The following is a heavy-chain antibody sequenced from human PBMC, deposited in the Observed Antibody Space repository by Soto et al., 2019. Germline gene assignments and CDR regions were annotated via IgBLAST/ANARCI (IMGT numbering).Heavy chain of an antibody. D-gene: IGHD3-22*01. Sequence: GGSLRLSCAASGFTFSSYVMHWVRQAPGKGLEGVAVISYDGSNKYYADSVKGRFTISRDNSKNTLYLQMNSLRAEDTAVYYCASFSPNYYDSSGYRGLDYWGQGTLVTVS. CDR2: ISYDGSNK. V-gene: IGHV3-30-3*01. CDR3: ASFSPNYYDSSGYRGLDY. CDR1: GFTFSSYV. J-gene: IGHJ4*02.